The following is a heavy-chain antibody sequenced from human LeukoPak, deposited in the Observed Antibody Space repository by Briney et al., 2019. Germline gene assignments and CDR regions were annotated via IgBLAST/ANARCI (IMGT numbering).Heavy chain of an antibody. CDR2: IYPGDSDT. V-gene: IGHV5-51*01. D-gene: IGHD1-26*01. CDR3: ARHPSGTYSPFDY. J-gene: IGHJ4*02. CDR1: GYSFTNSW. Sequence: GEPLKISCKGYGYSFTNSWIGWVRQMPGKGLEWMGIIYPGDSDTRYSPSFQGQVTISADKSISTAYLQWSSLKASDTAIYYCARHPSGTYSPFDYWGQGTLVTVSS.